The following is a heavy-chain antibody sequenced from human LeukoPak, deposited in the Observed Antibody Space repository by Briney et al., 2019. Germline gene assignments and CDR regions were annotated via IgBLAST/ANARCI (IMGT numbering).Heavy chain of an antibody. CDR3: AKDRGVHYYGSERGLYNWFDP. J-gene: IGHJ5*02. D-gene: IGHD3-10*01. V-gene: IGHV3-23*01. CDR1: GFTFSSYA. Sequence: GGSLRLSCAASGFTFSSYAMNWVRQAPGKGLEWVSAISGGGGSTYYTDSVKGRFTISRDNSKNTLYLQMNSLRAEDTAVYYCAKDRGVHYYGSERGLYNWFDPWGQGTLVTVSS. CDR2: ISGGGGST.